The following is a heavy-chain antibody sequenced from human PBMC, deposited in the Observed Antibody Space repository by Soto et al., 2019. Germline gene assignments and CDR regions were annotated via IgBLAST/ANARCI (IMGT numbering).Heavy chain of an antibody. CDR3: ARLVGAYDSYFDH. D-gene: IGHD5-12*01. J-gene: IGHJ4*02. CDR2: IYPGDSET. Sequence: LNISCKASGYDFARTWIGWVRQLPGKGLDWLGIIYPGDSETRYSPSFRGQVTFSVDMSISTAYLQWSSLKTSDIAIYYCARLVGAYDSYFDHWGQGTRVTVS. V-gene: IGHV5-51*01. CDR1: GYDFARTW.